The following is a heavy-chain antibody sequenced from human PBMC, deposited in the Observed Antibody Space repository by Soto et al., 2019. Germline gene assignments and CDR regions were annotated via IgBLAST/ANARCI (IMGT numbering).Heavy chain of an antibody. Sequence: PSETLCLTCPVYGGSFSGYYWSWIRPPPGKGLEWIGSIYYSGSTYYNPSLRSRVSMSIDTSKDQFSLKLKSVTAADTALYFCARQRTSVVTQAYFDVWGPGSLVTFAS. CDR3: ARQRTSVVTQAYFDV. J-gene: IGHJ4*02. CDR2: IYYSGST. D-gene: IGHD2-21*02. CDR1: GGSFSGYY. V-gene: IGHV4-39*01.